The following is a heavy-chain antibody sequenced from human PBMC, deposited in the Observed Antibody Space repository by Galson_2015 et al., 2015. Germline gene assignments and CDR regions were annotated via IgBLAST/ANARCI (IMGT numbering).Heavy chain of an antibody. CDR3: TRRKVSSSASFDY. J-gene: IGHJ4*02. CDR2: IRSKDFGGTT. V-gene: IGHV3-49*03. CDR1: GFTFGDYA. D-gene: IGHD6-6*01. Sequence: SLRLSCAASGFTFGDYAMSWFRQAPGQGLEWVGFIRSKDFGGTTEYAASVKGRFTISRDDSKSIAHLQMNGLRTDDTAVYYCTRRKVSSSASFDYWGQGTLVTASS.